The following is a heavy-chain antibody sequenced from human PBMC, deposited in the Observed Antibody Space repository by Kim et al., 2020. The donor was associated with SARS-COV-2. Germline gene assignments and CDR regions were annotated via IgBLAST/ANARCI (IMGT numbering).Heavy chain of an antibody. J-gene: IGHJ4*02. CDR3: PADSFFDY. CDR2: ITHRGSP. Sequence: SETLSLTCAVYGGSFSRYYWSWIRQPPGKGLQWIGAITHRGSPNFNPSLKPRVTLSVDTSKHQFSLKLSSVTAADTAVYYFPADSFFDYWSQRTLVTVSS. D-gene: IGHD2-15*01. CDR1: GGSFSRYY. V-gene: IGHV4-34*01.